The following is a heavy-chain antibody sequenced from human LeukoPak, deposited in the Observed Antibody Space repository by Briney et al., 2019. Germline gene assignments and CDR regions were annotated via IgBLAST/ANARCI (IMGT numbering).Heavy chain of an antibody. CDR2: ISSSGSTI. Sequence: GGSLRLSCAASGFTFSSYEMNWVRQAPGKGLEWVSYISSSGSTIYYADSVKGRFTISRGNAKNSLYLQMNSLRAEDTAVYYCARESNPTPPNNWFDPWGQGTLVTVSS. CDR3: ARESNPTPPNNWFDP. CDR1: GFTFSSYE. V-gene: IGHV3-48*03. J-gene: IGHJ5*02.